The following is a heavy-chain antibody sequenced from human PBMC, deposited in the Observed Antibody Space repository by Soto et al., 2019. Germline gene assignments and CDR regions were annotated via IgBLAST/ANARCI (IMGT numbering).Heavy chain of an antibody. CDR2: IKTEGYAA. V-gene: IGHV3-74*01. D-gene: IGHD6-19*01. CDR3: VRESGVAADC. J-gene: IGHJ4*02. Sequence: ESGGVLVQPGGCLRLSCVASGFTFDSHWMHWVRQAPREGLVWVSRIKTEGYAAAYADSEKGRITISRDNTKTTVYLQMNSLRAEATAVYFCVRESGVAADCWGQGTLVTVSS. CDR1: GFTFDSHW.